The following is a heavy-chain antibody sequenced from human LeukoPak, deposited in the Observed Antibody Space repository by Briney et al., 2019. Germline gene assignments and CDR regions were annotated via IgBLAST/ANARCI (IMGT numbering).Heavy chain of an antibody. CDR1: RFTFSSYS. CDR2: ISSSSSYI. CDR3: ARAPPYYYDSSGYDDAFDI. V-gene: IGHV3-21*01. J-gene: IGHJ3*02. D-gene: IGHD3-22*01. Sequence: GGSLRLSCAASRFTFSSYSMNWVRQAPGKGLEWVSSISSSSSYIYYADSVKGRFTISRDNAKNSLYLQMNSLRAEDTAVYYCARAPPYYYDSSGYDDAFDIWGQGTMVTVSS.